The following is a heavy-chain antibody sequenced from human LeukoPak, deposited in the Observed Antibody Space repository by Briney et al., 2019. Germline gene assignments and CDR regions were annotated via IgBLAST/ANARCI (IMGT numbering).Heavy chain of an antibody. Sequence: ASVKVSCKASGYTFTSYGISWVRQAPGQGLEWMGWISAYNGNTNYAQKLQGRVTMTTDTSTSTAYKELRSLRSDDTAVYYGARDPGEGDNWFDPWGQGTLVTVSS. CDR2: ISAYNGNT. CDR1: GYTFTSYG. CDR3: ARDPGEGDNWFDP. V-gene: IGHV1-18*01. D-gene: IGHD7-27*01. J-gene: IGHJ5*02.